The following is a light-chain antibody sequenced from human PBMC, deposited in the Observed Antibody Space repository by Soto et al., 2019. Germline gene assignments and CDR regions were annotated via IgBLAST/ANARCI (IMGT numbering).Light chain of an antibody. CDR1: QSISSW. CDR3: QYYNDYCWT. CDR2: KTS. V-gene: IGKV1-5*03. J-gene: IGKJ1*01. Sequence: DIQLTQSPSTLSASVGDRVTITCRASQSISSWLAWYQQKPGKAPNLLIYKTSNLESGVPSRFSGSGSGTEFTLTISSLQPEDFATYYCQYYNDYCWTFGQGTKVEIK.